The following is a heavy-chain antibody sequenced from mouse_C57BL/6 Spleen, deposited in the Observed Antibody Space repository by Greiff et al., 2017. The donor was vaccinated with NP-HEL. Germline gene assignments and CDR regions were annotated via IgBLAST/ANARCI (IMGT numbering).Heavy chain of an antibody. CDR1: GYTFTSYG. Sequence: VQLQQSGAELARPGASVKLSCKASGYTFTSYGISWVKQRTGQGLEWIGEIYPRSGNTYYNEKFKGKATLTADKSSSTAYMELRSLTSEDSAVYFCARSGDPDSPGYHYAMDYWGQGTSVTVSS. J-gene: IGHJ4*01. CDR3: ARSGDPDSPGYHYAMDY. CDR2: IYPRSGNT. D-gene: IGHD3-2*02. V-gene: IGHV1-81*01.